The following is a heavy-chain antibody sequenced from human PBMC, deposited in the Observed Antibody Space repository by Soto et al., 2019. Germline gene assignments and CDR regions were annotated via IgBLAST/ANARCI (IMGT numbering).Heavy chain of an antibody. CDR3: AKDPDTAMSKGVYFDY. D-gene: IGHD5-18*01. CDR1: GFTFSSYA. J-gene: IGHJ4*02. V-gene: IGHV3-23*01. CDR2: ISGSGGST. Sequence: GGSLRLSCAASGFTFSSYAMSWVRQAPGKGLEWVSAISGSGGSTYYADSVKGRFTISRDNSKNTLYLQMNSLRAEDTAVYYCAKDPDTAMSKGVYFDYWGQGTLVTVSS.